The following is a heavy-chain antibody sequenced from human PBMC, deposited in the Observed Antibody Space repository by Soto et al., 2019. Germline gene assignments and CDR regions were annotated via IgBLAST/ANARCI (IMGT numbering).Heavy chain of an antibody. D-gene: IGHD6-19*01. CDR1: GGSISSGDYY. CDR3: ARARYSSGWYPNWFDP. J-gene: IGHJ5*02. CDR2: IYYSGST. Sequence: SETLSLTCTVSGGSISSGDYYWSWIRQPPGKGLEWIGYIYYSGSTYYNPSLKSRVTISVDTSKNQFSLKLSSVTAADTAVYYCARARYSSGWYPNWFDPWGQGTLVTVSS. V-gene: IGHV4-30-4*01.